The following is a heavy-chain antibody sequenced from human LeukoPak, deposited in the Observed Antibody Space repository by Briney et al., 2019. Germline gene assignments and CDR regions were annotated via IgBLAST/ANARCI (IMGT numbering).Heavy chain of an antibody. CDR2: IIPIFGTA. CDR1: GDTFSSYA. V-gene: IGHV1-69*13. J-gene: IGHJ4*02. CDR3: ARGGSNYDGDFDY. Sequence: SVKVSCKASGDTFSSYAISWVRQAPGQGLEWMGGIIPIFGTANYAQKFQGRVTITADESTSTAYMELSSLRSEDTAVYYCARGGSNYDGDFDYWGQGTLVTVSS. D-gene: IGHD4-11*01.